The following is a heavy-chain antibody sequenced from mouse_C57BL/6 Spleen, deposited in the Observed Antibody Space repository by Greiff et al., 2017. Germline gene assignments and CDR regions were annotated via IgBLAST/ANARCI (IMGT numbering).Heavy chain of an antibody. CDR2: INYDGSST. Sequence: EVKVVESEGGLVQPGSSMKLSCTASGFTFSDYYMAWVRQVPEKGLEWVANINYDGSSTYYLDSLKSRFIISRDNAKNILYLQMSSLKSEDTATYYCARYGYDEDWYFDVWGTGTTVTVSS. V-gene: IGHV5-16*01. J-gene: IGHJ1*03. CDR1: GFTFSDYY. CDR3: ARYGYDEDWYFDV. D-gene: IGHD2-2*01.